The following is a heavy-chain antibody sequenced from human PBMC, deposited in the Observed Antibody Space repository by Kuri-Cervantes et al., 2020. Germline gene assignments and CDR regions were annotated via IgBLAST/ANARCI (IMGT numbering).Heavy chain of an antibody. CDR1: GGSISSGSYY. CDR2: IYTGGST. J-gene: IGHJ5*02. D-gene: IGHD3-22*01. CDR3: AREPPPSYYYDISPLDP. Sequence: SETLSLTCTVSGGSISSGSYYWSWIRQPAGKGLEWIGRIYTGGSTNYNPSLKSRVTISVDTSKNQFSLKLSSVTAADTAVYYRAREPPPSYYYDISPLDPWGQGTLVTVSS. V-gene: IGHV4-61*02.